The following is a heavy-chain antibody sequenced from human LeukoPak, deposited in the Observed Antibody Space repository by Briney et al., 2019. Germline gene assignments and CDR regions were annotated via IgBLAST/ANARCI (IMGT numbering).Heavy chain of an antibody. CDR3: ARDYAPTYYDFWSGYYHLPNWFDP. V-gene: IGHV4-39*07. Sequence: SETLSLTCTVSGGSISSSSYYWGWIRQPPGKGLEWIGSIYYGGSTYYNPSLKSRVTISVDTSKNQFSLKLSSVTAADTAVYYCARDYAPTYYDFWSGYYHLPNWFDPWGQGTLVTVSS. CDR2: IYYGGST. D-gene: IGHD3-3*01. J-gene: IGHJ5*02. CDR1: GGSISSSSYY.